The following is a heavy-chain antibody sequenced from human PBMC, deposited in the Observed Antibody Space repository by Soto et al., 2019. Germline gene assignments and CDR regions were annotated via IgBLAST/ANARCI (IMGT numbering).Heavy chain of an antibody. Sequence: PGGSLRLSCTASGFTFGDYAMSWFRQAPGKGLEWVGFIRSKAYGGTTEYAASVEGRFTISRDDSKSIAYLQMNSLKTEDTAVYYCTRDHVVVVAATYAFDIWGQGTMVTVS. CDR1: GFTFGDYA. V-gene: IGHV3-49*03. D-gene: IGHD2-15*01. CDR3: TRDHVVVVAATYAFDI. J-gene: IGHJ3*02. CDR2: IRSKAYGGTT.